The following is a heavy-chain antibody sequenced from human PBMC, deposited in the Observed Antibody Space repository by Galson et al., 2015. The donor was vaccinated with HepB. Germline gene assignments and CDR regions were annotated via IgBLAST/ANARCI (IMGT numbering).Heavy chain of an antibody. J-gene: IGHJ4*02. CDR2: VKSETDDETT. CDR3: STGKWWEDY. D-gene: IGHD2-15*01. CDR1: GFTFSTAW. V-gene: IGHV3-15*01. Sequence: SLRLSCAASGFTFSTAWMSWVRRAPGKGLEWVGRVKSETDDETTDYGALVKGRFTISRDDSKNMVYLQMNSLKTEDTAVYYCSTGKWWEDYWGQGTLVTVSS.